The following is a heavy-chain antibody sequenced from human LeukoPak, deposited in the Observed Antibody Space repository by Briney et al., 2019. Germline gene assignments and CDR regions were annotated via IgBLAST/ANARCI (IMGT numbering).Heavy chain of an antibody. J-gene: IGHJ5*02. Sequence: GGSLRLSCAASGFTFSNAWLSGVRQAPGKGLEWVGRIKSKTDGGTKDYAAPVKGSFTISRDDSKNTLSLQMTSMKIDVTAVYYCSKNLGLWFGEFDPWGQGCLVTVYS. CDR1: GFTFSNAW. CDR3: SKNLGLWFGEFDP. CDR2: IKSKTDGGTK. V-gene: IGHV3-15*01. D-gene: IGHD3-10*01.